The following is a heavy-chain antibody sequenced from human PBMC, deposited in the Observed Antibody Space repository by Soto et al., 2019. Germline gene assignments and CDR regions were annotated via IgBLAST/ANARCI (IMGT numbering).Heavy chain of an antibody. V-gene: IGHV3-33*01. CDR1: GVTFSSYC. Sequence: GGSLRLSCAAFGVTFSSYCMHWVRQAPGKGLEGVAVIGYDGSNKYYADSVKGRFTISRDNSKNTPYLQMNSLRAEDTAVYYCARDIGWLPTPPNYYYYYGMDVWGQGTTVTVSS. D-gene: IGHD5-12*01. CDR3: ARDIGWLPTPPNYYYYYGMDV. CDR2: IGYDGSNK. J-gene: IGHJ6*02.